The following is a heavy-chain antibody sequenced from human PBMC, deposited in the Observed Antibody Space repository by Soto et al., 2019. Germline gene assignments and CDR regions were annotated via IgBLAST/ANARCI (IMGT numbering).Heavy chain of an antibody. CDR2: INPGSGVT. D-gene: IGHD1-1*01. CDR1: GYSFTKYH. J-gene: IGHJ4*02. Sequence: RASVQVSCKASGYSFTKYHMHWVRQAPGQGLEWMGWINPGSGVTNQAQKFQGRVTMTRDTSITTTYMELNSLTSDDTAVYYCARVAGHKNARFDTWGQGALVTVSS. CDR3: ARVAGHKNARFDT. V-gene: IGHV1-2*02.